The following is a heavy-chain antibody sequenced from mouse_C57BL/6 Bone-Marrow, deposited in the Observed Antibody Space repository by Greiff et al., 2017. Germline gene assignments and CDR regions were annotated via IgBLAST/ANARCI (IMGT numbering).Heavy chain of an antibody. Sequence: QVTLKESGPGILQSSQTLSLTCSFSGFSLSTSGMGVSWIRQPSGKGLEWLAHIYWDDDKRYNPSLKSRLTISKDTSSNQVFLKITSVDTADTATYYCARRAVYYYAWYFDVWGTGTTVTVSS. J-gene: IGHJ1*03. CDR2: IYWDDDK. CDR3: ARRAVYYYAWYFDV. V-gene: IGHV8-12*01. D-gene: IGHD1-1*01. CDR1: GFSLSTSGMG.